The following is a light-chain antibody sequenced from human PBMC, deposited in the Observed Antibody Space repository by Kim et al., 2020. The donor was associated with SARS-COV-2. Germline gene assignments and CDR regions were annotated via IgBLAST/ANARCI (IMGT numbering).Light chain of an antibody. V-gene: IGKV1-5*03. Sequence: DIQMTQSPSTLSASVGDRVTITCRASQSMNTWLAWYQQKPGKAPNLLIYKASSLESGVPSRFSGSGSGTEFTLTISSLQPDDFATYYCQQYSSYPLTFGGGTKVDIK. CDR3: QQYSSYPLT. J-gene: IGKJ4*01. CDR1: QSMNTW. CDR2: KAS.